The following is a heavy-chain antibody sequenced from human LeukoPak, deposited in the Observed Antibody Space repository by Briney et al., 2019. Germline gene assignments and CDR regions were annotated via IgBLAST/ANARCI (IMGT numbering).Heavy chain of an antibody. V-gene: IGHV4-59*01. CDR1: GVSINGYY. CDR2: IYYSGSS. Sequence: PSETLSLTCTVSGVSINGYYWSWIRQPPGKGLEWIGYIYYSGSSNNNPSLKSRVTISVDTSKNQFSLKLNSVTAADTAVYFCTRGGGWLIDFWGRGTLVTVSS. J-gene: IGHJ4*02. D-gene: IGHD5-24*01. CDR3: TRGGGWLIDF.